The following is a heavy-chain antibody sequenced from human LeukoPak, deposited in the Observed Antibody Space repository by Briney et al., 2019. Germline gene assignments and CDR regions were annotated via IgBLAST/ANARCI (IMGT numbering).Heavy chain of an antibody. CDR3: ASASAGYSSGWYGWFDP. D-gene: IGHD6-19*01. CDR1: GGSFSGYY. V-gene: IGHV4-59*01. CDR2: IYYSGST. Sequence: SETLSLTCAVYGGSFSGYYWSWIRQPPGKGLEWIGYIYYSGSTNYNPSLKSRVTISVDTSKNQFSLKLSSVTAADTAVYYCASASAGYSSGWYGWFDPWGQGTLVTVSS. J-gene: IGHJ5*02.